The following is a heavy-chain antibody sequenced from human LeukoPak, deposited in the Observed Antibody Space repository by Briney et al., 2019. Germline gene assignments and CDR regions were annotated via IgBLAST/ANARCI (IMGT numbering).Heavy chain of an antibody. D-gene: IGHD3-10*01. CDR3: TRDVIRGTNLGY. V-gene: IGHV3-66*02. CDR1: GFSVSRNY. J-gene: IGHJ4*02. Sequence: GGSLRLSCAASGFSVSRNYMTWVRQAPGKGLGWVSVIYSGGRTDYADSVKGRFTISRDSSKNTLCLQMNSLRAEDTAVYYCTRDVIRGTNLGYWGQGTLVTVSS. CDR2: IYSGGRT.